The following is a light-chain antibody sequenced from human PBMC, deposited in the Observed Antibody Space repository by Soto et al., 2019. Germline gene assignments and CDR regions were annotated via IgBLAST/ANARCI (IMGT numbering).Light chain of an antibody. CDR3: QQSYSSPPT. Sequence: AIELTQSPSSLSASVGDRVTITCRASQGISSALAWYQQKPGKAPKLLIYDASTLQSGVPSRFSGSGSGPDFTLTISSLQPEDFATYYCQQSYSSPPTFGQGTKVDI. J-gene: IGKJ1*01. V-gene: IGKV1-13*02. CDR1: QGISSA. CDR2: DAS.